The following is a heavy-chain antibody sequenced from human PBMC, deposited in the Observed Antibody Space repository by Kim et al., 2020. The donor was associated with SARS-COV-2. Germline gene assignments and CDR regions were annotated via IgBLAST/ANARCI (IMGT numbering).Heavy chain of an antibody. Sequence: YYADAVKGRFTISRDSSKGPLFLQMNSLRVEDTAFYYCAKDRNYGSKTFDHWGQGTLVTVSS. J-gene: IGHJ4*02. D-gene: IGHD3-10*01. CDR3: AKDRNYGSKTFDH. V-gene: IGHV3-23*01.